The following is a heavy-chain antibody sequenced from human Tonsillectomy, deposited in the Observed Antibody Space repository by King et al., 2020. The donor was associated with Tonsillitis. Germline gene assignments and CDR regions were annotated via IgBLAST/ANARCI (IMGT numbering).Heavy chain of an antibody. D-gene: IGHD5-18*01. CDR1: GFTFSSYA. CDR2: ISYDGSNK. V-gene: IGHV3-30*01. J-gene: IGHJ5*02. CDR3: ARGGIQLWSNWFDP. Sequence: VQLVESGGGVVQPGRSLRLSCAASGFTFSSYAMHWVRQAPGKGLEWLAVISYDGSNKYYADSVKGRFTISRDNSKNTLYLQMNSLRAEDTAVYYCARGGIQLWSNWFDPWGQGTLVTVSS.